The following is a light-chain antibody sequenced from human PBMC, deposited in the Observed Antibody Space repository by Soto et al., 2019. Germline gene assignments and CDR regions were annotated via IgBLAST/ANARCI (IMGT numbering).Light chain of an antibody. CDR3: CSYAGSSTLGV. Sequence: QAVVTQPASVSGSPGQSITISCTGTSSDVGSYNLVSWYQQHPGKAPKLMIYEVSKRPSGVSNRFSGSKSGNTASLTISGLQAEDEAYYYCCSYAGSSTLGVFGGGTQLTVL. CDR2: EVS. CDR1: SSDVGSYNL. V-gene: IGLV2-23*02. J-gene: IGLJ2*01.